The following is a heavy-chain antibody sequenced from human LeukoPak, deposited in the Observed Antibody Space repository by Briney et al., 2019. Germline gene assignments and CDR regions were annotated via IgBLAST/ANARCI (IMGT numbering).Heavy chain of an antibody. D-gene: IGHD6-19*01. CDR3: ARPLGSGWFGPFDS. J-gene: IGHJ4*02. CDR2: VSGSGTNS. Sequence: PGGSLRLSCAASGFTFSAFAINWVRQAPGKALEWVSAVSGSGTNSYYADSVTGRFNISRDNAKNTLYLQMNSLRAEDRAVYYCARPLGSGWFGPFDSWGQGTLVTVSS. CDR1: GFTFSAFA. V-gene: IGHV3-23*01.